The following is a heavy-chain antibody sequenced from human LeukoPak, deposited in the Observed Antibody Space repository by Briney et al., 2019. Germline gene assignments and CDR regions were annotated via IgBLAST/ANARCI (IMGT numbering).Heavy chain of an antibody. J-gene: IGHJ5*02. CDR3: ARDLNTMVRGVIPGP. CDR2: ISYDGSNK. CDR1: GFTFSSYA. D-gene: IGHD3-10*01. V-gene: IGHV3-30*04. Sequence: PGGSLRLSCAASGFTFSSYAMHWVRQAPGKGLERVAVISYDGSNKYYADSVKGRFTISRDNSKNTLYLQMNSLRAEDTAVYYCARDLNTMVRGVIPGPWGQGTLVTVSS.